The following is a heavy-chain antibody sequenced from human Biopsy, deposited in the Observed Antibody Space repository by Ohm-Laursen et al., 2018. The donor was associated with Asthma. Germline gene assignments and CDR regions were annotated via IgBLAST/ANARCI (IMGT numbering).Heavy chain of an antibody. J-gene: IGHJ4*02. CDR1: GFTFSSYA. V-gene: IGHV3-30*04. Sequence: SLRLSCAASGFTFSSYAMHWVRQAPGKGLEWVAVISYDGSITHYADSVKGRFTISRDNSKNTVYLDISSLRIEDTAVFYCGIVVAANPFQGDCWGQGTLVTVSS. D-gene: IGHD2-15*01. CDR2: ISYDGSIT. CDR3: GIVVAANPFQGDC.